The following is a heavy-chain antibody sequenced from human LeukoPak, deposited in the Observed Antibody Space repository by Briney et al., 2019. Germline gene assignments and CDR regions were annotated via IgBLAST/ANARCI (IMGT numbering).Heavy chain of an antibody. V-gene: IGHV3-66*01. J-gene: IGHJ4*02. CDR3: ARGSGTYPSPIDY. Sequence: GGSLRLSCVASGFTVSGNYMSWVRQAPGKGLQWVSVIYSGGTTYYVDSVKGRFIISRDRSKNKLYLQMNSLTAEDSAMYYCARGSGTYPSPIDYWGQGTLVTVSS. D-gene: IGHD1-26*01. CDR2: IYSGGTT. CDR1: GFTVSGNY.